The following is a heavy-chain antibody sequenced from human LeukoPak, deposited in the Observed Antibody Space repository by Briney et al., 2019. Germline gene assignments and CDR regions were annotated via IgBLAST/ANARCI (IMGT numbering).Heavy chain of an antibody. J-gene: IGHJ4*02. Sequence: GESLKISCKASGYNFDSYWIGWWGQMPGKGPEWMVIIYPGDSDIKYGPSFEGRVTISTDKSNTTAYLQWSSLKASDTAVYYCARRSASGGYYFDYWGQGALVTVSS. CDR1: GYNFDSYW. CDR2: IYPGDSDI. V-gene: IGHV5-51*03. D-gene: IGHD2-8*02. CDR3: ARRSASGGYYFDY.